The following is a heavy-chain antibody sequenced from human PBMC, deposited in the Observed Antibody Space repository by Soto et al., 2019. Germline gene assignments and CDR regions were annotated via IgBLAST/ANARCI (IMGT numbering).Heavy chain of an antibody. CDR2: ISAYNGNT. CDR1: GYTFTSYG. Sequence: ASVEVSCKASGYTFTSYGISWVRQAPGQGLEWMGWISAYNGNTNYAQKLQGRVTMTTDTSTSTAYMELRSLRSDDTAVYYCARFVDYEGYFDYWGQGTLVTVSS. J-gene: IGHJ4*02. D-gene: IGHD4-17*01. V-gene: IGHV1-18*01. CDR3: ARFVDYEGYFDY.